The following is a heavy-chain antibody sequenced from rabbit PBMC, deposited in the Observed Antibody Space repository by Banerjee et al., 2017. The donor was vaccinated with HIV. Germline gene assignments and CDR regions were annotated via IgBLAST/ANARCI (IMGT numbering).Heavy chain of an antibody. CDR1: GSDISSNA. CDR3: ARDGDAGYGSLAL. J-gene: IGHJ4*01. D-gene: IGHD4-2*01. V-gene: IGHV1S45*01. Sequence: QEQLVESGGGLVQPEGSLTLTCKASGSDISSNAMCWVRQAPGKGLELIACIYAGSSGSTYYASWAKGRFTISKTSSTTVTLQMTSLTAADTATYFCARDGDAGYGSLALWGPGTLVTVS. CDR2: IYAGSSGST.